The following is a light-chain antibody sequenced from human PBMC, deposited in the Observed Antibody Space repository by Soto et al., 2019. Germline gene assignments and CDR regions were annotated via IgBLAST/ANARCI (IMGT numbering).Light chain of an antibody. J-gene: IGKJ1*01. CDR1: QSVSSSY. V-gene: IGKV3D-20*02. Sequence: ESVLTQSPGTLSLSRGERATRSCRASQSVSSSYLAWYQQKPCQAPRLLIYDASSRATGIPARFSGSGSGTDFTLTISSLEPEDFAVYYCHQRSNWPWTFGQGTKVDIK. CDR2: DAS. CDR3: HQRSNWPWT.